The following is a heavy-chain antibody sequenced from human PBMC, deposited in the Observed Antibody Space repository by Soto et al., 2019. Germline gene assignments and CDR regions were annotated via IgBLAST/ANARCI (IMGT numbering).Heavy chain of an antibody. J-gene: IGHJ4*02. D-gene: IGHD3-22*01. CDR2: ISSSSSTI. CDR3: ARGGHNNYYDRVGTFDY. Sequence: GGSLRLSCAASGFTFSSYSMNWVRQAPGKGLEWVSYISSSSSTIYYADSVKGRFTISRDNAKNSLYLQMNSLRDEDTAVYYCARGGHNNYYDRVGTFDYWGQGTLVTVSS. V-gene: IGHV3-48*02. CDR1: GFTFSSYS.